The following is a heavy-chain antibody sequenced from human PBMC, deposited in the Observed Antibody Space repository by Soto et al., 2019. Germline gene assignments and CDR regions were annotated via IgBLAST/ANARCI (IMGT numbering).Heavy chain of an antibody. CDR3: VRGRSYSVYDF. CDR1: GGSISGHS. Sequence: KPSETLSLTCTVSGGSISGHSWIWIRQPAGKGLEWVGHIYPSGSTSYNPSLKSRVTMSLDTSNNQFFLNLTSVTTADTAVFFCVRGRSYSVYDFWGPGILVTVSS. D-gene: IGHD5-12*01. CDR2: IYPSGST. V-gene: IGHV4-4*07. J-gene: IGHJ4*02.